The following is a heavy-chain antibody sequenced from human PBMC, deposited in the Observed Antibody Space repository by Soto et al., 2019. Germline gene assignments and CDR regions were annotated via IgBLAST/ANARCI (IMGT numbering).Heavy chain of an antibody. D-gene: IGHD3-22*01. Sequence: GGSLRLSCAASGFTFSSYGIHWVRQAPGKGLGWVAVISYDGSNKYYADSVKGRFTISRDNSKNTLYLQMNSLRAEDTAVYYCAKSWDYYDSSGYSDYWGQGTLVTVSS. CDR1: GFTFSSYG. V-gene: IGHV3-30*18. CDR3: AKSWDYYDSSGYSDY. J-gene: IGHJ4*02. CDR2: ISYDGSNK.